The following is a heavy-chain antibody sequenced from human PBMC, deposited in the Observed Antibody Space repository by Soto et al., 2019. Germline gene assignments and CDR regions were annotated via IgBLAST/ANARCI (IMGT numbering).Heavy chain of an antibody. CDR1: GFTFSDSW. CDR3: ASLGRHG. Sequence: QPGGSLRLSCAASGFTFSDSWMDWVRQAPGKGPEWVANIKQDGSEKNYVDSVKGRFIISRDNAKNSLYLQMNSLRAEDTAVYYCASLGRHGWGQGTTVTVS. J-gene: IGHJ6*02. CDR2: IKQDGSEK. V-gene: IGHV3-7*01. D-gene: IGHD3-16*01.